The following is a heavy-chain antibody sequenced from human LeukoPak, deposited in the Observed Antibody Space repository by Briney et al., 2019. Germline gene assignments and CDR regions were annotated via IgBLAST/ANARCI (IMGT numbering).Heavy chain of an antibody. CDR3: ARIASHSSSWYDGGY. V-gene: IGHV3-23*01. Sequence: GGSLRLSCAASGFTFSRYAMSWVRQAPGKGLEWVSTISGSDITTYYADSVKGRFTVSRDNSKKTLYLQMNSLRAEDTGVYYCARIASHSSSWYDGGYWGQGTLVTVSS. D-gene: IGHD6-13*01. J-gene: IGHJ4*02. CDR1: GFTFSRYA. CDR2: ISGSDITT.